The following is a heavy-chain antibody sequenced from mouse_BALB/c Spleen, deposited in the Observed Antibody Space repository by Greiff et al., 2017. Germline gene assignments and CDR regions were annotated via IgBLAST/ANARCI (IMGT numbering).Heavy chain of an antibody. CDR1: GYSITSDYA. V-gene: IGHV3-2*02. CDR3: ARSGVYYGSSYIWFAY. CDR2: ISYSGST. Sequence: EVQLVESGPGLVKPSQSLSLTCTVTGYSITSDYAWNWIRQFPGNKLEWMGYISYSGSTSYNPSLKSRISITRDTSKNQFFLQLNSVTTEDTATYYCARSGVYYGSSYIWFAYWGQGTLVTVSA. D-gene: IGHD1-1*01. J-gene: IGHJ3*01.